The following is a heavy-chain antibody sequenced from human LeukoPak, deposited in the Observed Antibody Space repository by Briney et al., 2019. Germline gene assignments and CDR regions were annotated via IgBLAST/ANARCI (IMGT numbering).Heavy chain of an antibody. Sequence: PGGSLRLSCSASGFTFSSYAMHWVRQAPGKGVEYVSGISINGGSTDYADSVKGRFTISRDNSKNTVYVQMSSLRAEDTAVFYCVKESRVVRGVIMDAFDMWGQGTMVTVSS. V-gene: IGHV3-64*05. CDR2: ISINGGST. CDR3: VKESRVVRGVIMDAFDM. CDR1: GFTFSSYA. D-gene: IGHD3-10*01. J-gene: IGHJ3*02.